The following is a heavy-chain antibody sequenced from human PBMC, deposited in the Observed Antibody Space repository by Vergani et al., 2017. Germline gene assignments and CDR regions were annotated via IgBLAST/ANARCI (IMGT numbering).Heavy chain of an antibody. CDR3: ARSRPYCTSGSCPAI. Sequence: QVQLQESGPGLVKPSQTLSLTCTFSGESIRSGSHYWSWIRQPAGKGPEWIGHIHTGGSTDLNPSFKSRVSISVDTSKSQFSLKLNSVTVADTAVYYCARSRPYCTSGSCPAIWGQGTLVTVSS. V-gene: IGHV4-61*02. CDR2: IHTGGST. J-gene: IGHJ4*02. CDR1: GESIRSGSHY. D-gene: IGHD2-15*01.